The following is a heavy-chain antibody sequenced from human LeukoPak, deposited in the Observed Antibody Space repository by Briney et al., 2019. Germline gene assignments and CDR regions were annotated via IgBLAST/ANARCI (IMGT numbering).Heavy chain of an antibody. CDR1: GYTFTSYG. J-gene: IGHJ4*02. CDR3: ARDQGNYYDNTAVDY. CDR2: ISAYNGNT. D-gene: IGHD3-22*01. V-gene: IGHV1-18*01. Sequence: ASVKVSCKASGYTFTSYGIIWVRQAPGQGLEWMGWISAYNGNTNYAQKVQGRVTMTTDTSTTTAYMELRSLRSDDTAVYYCARDQGNYYDNTAVDYWGQGTLVTVSS.